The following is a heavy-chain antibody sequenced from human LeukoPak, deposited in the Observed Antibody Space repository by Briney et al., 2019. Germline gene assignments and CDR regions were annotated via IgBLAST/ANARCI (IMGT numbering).Heavy chain of an antibody. CDR3: ARGNLRYFDWLPQANWFDP. Sequence: GASVKVSCKASGYTFTSYGISWVRQAPGQGLEWMGWISAYNGNTNYAQKLQGRVTMTTDTSTGTAYMELRSLRSDDTAVYYCARGNLRYFDWLPQANWFDPWGQGTLVTVSS. J-gene: IGHJ5*02. V-gene: IGHV1-18*01. CDR1: GYTFTSYG. CDR2: ISAYNGNT. D-gene: IGHD3-9*01.